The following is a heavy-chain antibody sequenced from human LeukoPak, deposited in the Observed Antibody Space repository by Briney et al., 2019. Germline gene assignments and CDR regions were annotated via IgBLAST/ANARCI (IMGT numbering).Heavy chain of an antibody. V-gene: IGHV3-66*01. CDR3: ARDPYGTGAFDN. J-gene: IGHJ4*02. Sequence: GGTLRLSCAASGFTVSSNYMNWVRQAPGKGLEWVSVVYTGGNTYYADSVKGRFTISRDNPKNTVYLQVNSLRAEDTAVYYCARDPYGTGAFDNWGQGTQVTVSS. CDR2: VYTGGNT. CDR1: GFTVSSNY. D-gene: IGHD1-1*01.